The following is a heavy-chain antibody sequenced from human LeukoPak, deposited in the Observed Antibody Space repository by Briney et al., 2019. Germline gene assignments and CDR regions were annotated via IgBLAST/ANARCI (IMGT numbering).Heavy chain of an antibody. CDR2: IYYSGST. CDR1: GFTVSRNY. Sequence: GSLRLSCAASGFTVSRNYMSWVRQPPGKGLEWIGSIYYSGSTYYNPSLKSRVTISVDTSKNQFSLKLSSVTAADTAVYYCARDPAYDSSGYYYEGHYWGQGTLVTVSS. J-gene: IGHJ4*02. V-gene: IGHV4-39*07. D-gene: IGHD3-22*01. CDR3: ARDPAYDSSGYYYEGHY.